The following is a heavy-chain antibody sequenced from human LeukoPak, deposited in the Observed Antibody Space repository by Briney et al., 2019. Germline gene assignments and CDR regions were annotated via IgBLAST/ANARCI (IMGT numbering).Heavy chain of an antibody. CDR2: INWNGGST. V-gene: IGHV3-20*04. Sequence: GGSLRLSCAASGFTLDDYGMSWVRQAPGKGLEWVSGINWNGGSTGYADSVKGRFTISRDNAKNSLYLQMNSLRAEDTALYYCARDRVQLPPVGRYYYYMDVWGKGTTVTVSS. D-gene: IGHD2-2*01. CDR3: ARDRVQLPPVGRYYYYMDV. CDR1: GFTLDDYG. J-gene: IGHJ6*03.